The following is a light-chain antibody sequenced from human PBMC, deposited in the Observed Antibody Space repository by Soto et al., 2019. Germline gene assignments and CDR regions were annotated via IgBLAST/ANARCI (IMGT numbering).Light chain of an antibody. CDR2: DVS. V-gene: IGLV2-11*01. J-gene: IGLJ2*01. CDR1: SSDVGGYNY. Sequence: QSALTQPLSVSGSPGQSVTISCTGTSSDVGGYNYVSWYQQHPGKAPKLMIYDVSKRPSGVPDRFSGSKSGNTASVAISGLQAEDEADYYCCSYAGNYTLLFGGGTKLTVL. CDR3: CSYAGNYTLL.